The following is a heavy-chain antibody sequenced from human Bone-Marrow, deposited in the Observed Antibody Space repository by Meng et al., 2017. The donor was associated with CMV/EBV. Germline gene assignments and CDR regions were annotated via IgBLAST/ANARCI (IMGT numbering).Heavy chain of an antibody. CDR1: GFTFSSYA. CDR3: AKAPYSSSWYSDY. CDR2: ISYDGSNK. V-gene: IGHV3-30*04. J-gene: IGHJ4*02. D-gene: IGHD6-13*01. Sequence: GESLKISCAASGFTFSSYAMHWVRQAPGKGLEWVAVISYDGSNKYYADSVKGRFTISRDNSKNTLYLQMNSLRAEDTAVYYCAKAPYSSSWYSDYWGQGTLVTVSS.